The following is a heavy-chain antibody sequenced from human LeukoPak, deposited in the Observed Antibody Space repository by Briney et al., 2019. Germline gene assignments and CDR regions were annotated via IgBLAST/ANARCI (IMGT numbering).Heavy chain of an antibody. D-gene: IGHD4/OR15-4a*01. CDR2: IRSKANSYAT. CDR3: TRHEEGALDY. CDR1: GFTFSSYA. J-gene: IGHJ4*02. V-gene: IGHV3-73*01. Sequence: PGGSLRLSCAASGFTFSSYAMHWVRQAPGKGLEWVGRIRSKANSYATAYAASVKGRFTISRDDSKNTAYLQMNSLKTEDTAVYYCTRHEEGALDYWGQGTLVTVSS.